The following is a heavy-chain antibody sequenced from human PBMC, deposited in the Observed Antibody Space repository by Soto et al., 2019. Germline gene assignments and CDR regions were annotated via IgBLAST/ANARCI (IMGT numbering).Heavy chain of an antibody. CDR2: ISGSGGST. J-gene: IGHJ3*01. V-gene: IGHV3-23*01. Sequence: EVDLLESGGGVAQPGGSLRLSCAASGFSFSVFAMPWVRQAPGKGLEWVSRISGSGGSTYYADSVKGRFTISRDNSKNMLYLQMNSLRGEDTAVYYCAKDWSGGASDVWGQGTMVIVSS. D-gene: IGHD3-16*01. CDR3: AKDWSGGASDV. CDR1: GFSFSVFA.